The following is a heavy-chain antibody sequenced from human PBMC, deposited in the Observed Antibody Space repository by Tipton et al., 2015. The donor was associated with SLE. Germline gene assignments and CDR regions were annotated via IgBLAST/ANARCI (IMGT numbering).Heavy chain of an antibody. D-gene: IGHD3-3*01. CDR3: ARVKSIFGVVIIDY. CDR1: GGSISSYY. Sequence: TLSLTCTVSGGSISSYYWSWIRQPPGKGLEWLGDIYYSGGTNYNPSPKSRVTISVDTSENQFSLKLSSVTAADTAVYYWARVKSIFGVVIIDYWGQGTLVTVSS. J-gene: IGHJ4*02. V-gene: IGHV4-59*01. CDR2: IYYSGGT.